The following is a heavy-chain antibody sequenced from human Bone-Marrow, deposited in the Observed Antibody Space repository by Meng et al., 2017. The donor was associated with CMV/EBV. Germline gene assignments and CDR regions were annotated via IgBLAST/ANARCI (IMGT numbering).Heavy chain of an antibody. CDR1: GFTFSSYS. CDR3: AKDHREGGSITIFGVVIISYYGMDV. D-gene: IGHD3-3*01. V-gene: IGHV3-21*01. Sequence: GESLKISCAASGFTFSSYSMNWVRQAPGKGLEWVSSISSSSSYIYYADSVKGRFTISRDNAKNPLYLQMNSLRAEDTAVYYCAKDHREGGSITIFGVVIISYYGMDVWGQGTTVTVSS. CDR2: ISSSSSYI. J-gene: IGHJ6*02.